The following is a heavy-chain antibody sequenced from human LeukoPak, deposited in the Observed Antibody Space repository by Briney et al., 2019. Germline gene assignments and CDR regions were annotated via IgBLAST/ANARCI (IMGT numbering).Heavy chain of an antibody. D-gene: IGHD5-24*01. CDR3: ARGSSEEMATIAY. J-gene: IGHJ4*02. V-gene: IGHV1-8*02. CDR2: MNPSNSNT. Sequence: ASVKVSCKASGYTFTSYAVNWVRQATGQGLEWMGWMNPSNSNTGFAQKFQGRLTMSRDTSISTAYMELSSLRSEDTAVYFCARGSSEEMATIAYWGQGTLVTVSS. CDR1: GYTFTSYA.